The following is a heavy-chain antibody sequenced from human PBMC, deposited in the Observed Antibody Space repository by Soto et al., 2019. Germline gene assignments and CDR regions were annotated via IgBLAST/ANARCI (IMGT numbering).Heavy chain of an antibody. CDR3: ATDLFPDYADAWVTFRPADY. D-gene: IGHD3-16*02. CDR1: GYTLTELS. CDR2: FDAEDGAA. Sequence: QVELVQSGAEVKKPGASVKVSCKVSGYTLTELSMHWVRQAPGKGLEWMGVFDAEDGAASYAQNFQGRGTMTVDTSTDTAYREVTSLRSEDAAVYYCATDLFPDYADAWVTFRPADYWGQGTQVTVSS. V-gene: IGHV1-24*01. J-gene: IGHJ4*02.